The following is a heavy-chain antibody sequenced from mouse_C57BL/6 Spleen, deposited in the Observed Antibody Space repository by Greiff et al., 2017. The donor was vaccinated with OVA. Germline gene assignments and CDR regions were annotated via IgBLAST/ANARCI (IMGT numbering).Heavy chain of an antibody. Sequence: EVQLQESGGGLVKPGGSLKLSCAASGFTFSDYGMHWVRRAPEKGLEWVAYISSGSSTIYYADTVKGRFTISRDNAKNTLFLQMTSLRSEDTAMYYCAKSNWSWFAYWGQGTLVTVSA. J-gene: IGHJ3*01. CDR3: AKSNWSWFAY. V-gene: IGHV5-17*01. CDR1: GFTFSDYG. D-gene: IGHD4-1*01. CDR2: ISSGSSTI.